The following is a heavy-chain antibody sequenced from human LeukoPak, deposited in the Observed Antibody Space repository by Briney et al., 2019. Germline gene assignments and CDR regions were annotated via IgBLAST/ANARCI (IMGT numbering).Heavy chain of an antibody. CDR2: MYSSGST. D-gene: IGHD3-16*02. J-gene: IGHJ3*02. Sequence: SETLSLTCAVYGGSFSGYYWSWIRQPPGKGLEWIGSMYSSGSTYYNPSLKSRVTISVDTSKKQRSLQLSSVTAADTAVYHCARYSPLNDYAWGGYRYKGNAFDIWGQGTMISVSS. V-gene: IGHV4-34*01. CDR3: ARYSPLNDYAWGGYRYKGNAFDI. CDR1: GGSFSGYY.